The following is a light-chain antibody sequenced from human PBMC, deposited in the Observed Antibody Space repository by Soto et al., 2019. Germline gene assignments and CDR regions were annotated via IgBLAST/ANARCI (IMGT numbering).Light chain of an antibody. J-gene: IGLJ2*01. V-gene: IGLV1-40*01. CDR3: PYYDTRLGGVV. Sequence: QSVLTQPPSVSGAPGQRVTISCTGSSSNIGAGYDVHWYQQLPGTAPKLLIYGNSNRPSGVPDRFSGSKSGTSATLAITGLQGEDEADYYSPYYDTRLGGVVFGGGTKVTVL. CDR2: GNS. CDR1: SSNIGAGYD.